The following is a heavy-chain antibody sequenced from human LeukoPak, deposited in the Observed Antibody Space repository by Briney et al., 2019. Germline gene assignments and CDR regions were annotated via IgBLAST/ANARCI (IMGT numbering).Heavy chain of an antibody. V-gene: IGHV4-39*01. CDR1: GGSISSSSYY. CDR2: IYYSGST. Sequence: SETLSLTCAVSGGSISSSSYYWGWIRQPPGKGMEWIGSIYYSGSTYYNPSLKSRVTISVDTSKKQFFLKRSSVTAADTAVYYCAMYSSSWHFFDYWGQGTLVTVSS. D-gene: IGHD6-13*01. CDR3: AMYSSSWHFFDY. J-gene: IGHJ4*02.